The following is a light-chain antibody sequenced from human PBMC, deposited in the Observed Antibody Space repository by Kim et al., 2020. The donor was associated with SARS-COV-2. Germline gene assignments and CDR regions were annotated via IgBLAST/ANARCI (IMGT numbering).Light chain of an antibody. CDR2: RNN. CDR3: AAWDDSLSGHWV. V-gene: IGLV1-47*01. Sequence: RVTISCSGSSSNSGSNYVDWYQQPPGAAPKLLIYRNNQRPSGVPDRFSGSKSGTSASLAISGLRSEDEADDYCAAWDDSLSGHWVFGGGTQLTVL. CDR1: SSNSGSNY. J-gene: IGLJ3*02.